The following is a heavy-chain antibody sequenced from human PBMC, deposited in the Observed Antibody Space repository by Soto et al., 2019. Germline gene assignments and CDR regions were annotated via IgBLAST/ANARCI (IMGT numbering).Heavy chain of an antibody. J-gene: IGHJ5*02. CDR1: GFTFSSYG. V-gene: IGHV3-33*01. CDR2: IWYDGSNK. CDR3: ARDLRPPLRFGGNNWFDP. Sequence: QVQLVESGGGVVQPGRSLRLSCAASGFTFSSYGMHWVRQAPGRGLEWVAVIWYDGSNKYYADSVKGRFTISRDNSKNTLYLQMNSLRAEDTAVYYCARDLRPPLRFGGNNWFDPWGQGTLVTVSS. D-gene: IGHD3-10*01.